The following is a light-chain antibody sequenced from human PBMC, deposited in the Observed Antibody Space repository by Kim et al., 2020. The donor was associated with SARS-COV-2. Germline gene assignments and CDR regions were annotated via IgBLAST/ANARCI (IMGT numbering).Light chain of an antibody. CDR3: LVWDSRSDHYV. CDR1: NIGSKS. V-gene: IGLV3-21*04. J-gene: IGLJ1*01. CDR2: YDS. Sequence: SYELTQPPSVSVAPGKTARITCGVNNIGSKSVHWYQQKPGQAPVLVIYYDSDRPSGTPERFSGSNSGNTATLTISRVEAGDEADYYCLVWDSRSDHYVFGTGTKVTVL.